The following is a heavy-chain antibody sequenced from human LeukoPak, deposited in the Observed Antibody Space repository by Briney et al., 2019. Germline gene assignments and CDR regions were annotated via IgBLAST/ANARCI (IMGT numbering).Heavy chain of an antibody. CDR2: INHSGST. D-gene: IGHD2-8*01. V-gene: IGHV4-34*01. CDR3: ARGDPGRTNGVCHTRARWFDP. J-gene: IGHJ5*02. CDR1: GGSFSGYY. Sequence: NSSETLSLTCAVYGGSFSGYYWSWIRQPPGKGLEWIGEINHSGSTNYNPSLKSRVTISVDTSKNQFSLKLSSVTAADTAVYYCARGDPGRTNGVCHTRARWFDPWGQGTLVTVSS.